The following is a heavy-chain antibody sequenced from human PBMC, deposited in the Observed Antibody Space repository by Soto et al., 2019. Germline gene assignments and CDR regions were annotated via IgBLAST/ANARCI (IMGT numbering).Heavy chain of an antibody. CDR3: AKEGHTSGRCGCFNI. CDR1: GFTLSSSV. Sequence: GGSLRLSCEASGFTLSSSVMHWVRQAPGKRLEWLSVISVDGRNDLHAGAVKGRFTISRDISKNMVYLQMNDMRPDDTAMYFCAKEGHTSGRCGCFNIWGQGTMVTVSS. D-gene: IGHD6-19*01. CDR2: ISVDGRND. J-gene: IGHJ3*02. V-gene: IGHV3-30*18.